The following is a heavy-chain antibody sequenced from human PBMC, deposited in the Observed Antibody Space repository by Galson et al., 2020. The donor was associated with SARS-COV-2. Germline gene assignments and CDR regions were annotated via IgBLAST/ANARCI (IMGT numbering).Heavy chain of an antibody. D-gene: IGHD6-6*01. CDR2: INPNSGGT. CDR1: GYTFTGYY. J-gene: IGHJ6*02. V-gene: IGHV1-2*02. Sequence: ASVKVPCKASGYTFTGYYMHWVRQAPGQGLEWMGWINPNSGGTNYAQKFQGRVTMTRDTSISTAYMELSRLRSDDTAVYYCARAGSSPGNYYYGMDGWGQGTTVTVSS. CDR3: ARAGSSPGNYYYGMDG.